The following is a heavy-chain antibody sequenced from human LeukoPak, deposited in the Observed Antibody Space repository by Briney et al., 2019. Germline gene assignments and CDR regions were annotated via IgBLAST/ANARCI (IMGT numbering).Heavy chain of an antibody. CDR3: ARGHGN. V-gene: IGHV3-66*01. Sequence: GGSLRLSCAASGFTFSDYYVSWVRQAPGKGLEWVSVIYTGGSTSYADSVRGRFTISRDNSKNTLYLQMNSLRAEDTALYYCARGHGNWGQGTLVTVSS. CDR2: IYTGGST. CDR1: GFTFSDYY. D-gene: IGHD5-24*01. J-gene: IGHJ4*02.